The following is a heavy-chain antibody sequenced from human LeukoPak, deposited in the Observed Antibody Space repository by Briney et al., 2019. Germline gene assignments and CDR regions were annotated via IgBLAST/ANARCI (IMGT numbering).Heavy chain of an antibody. CDR2: IYYSGST. CDR1: GGSISSGGYY. CDR3: ARFRVRDKPFDY. D-gene: IGHD3-10*01. J-gene: IGHJ4*02. V-gene: IGHV4-31*03. Sequence: PSETLSLTCTVSGGSISSGGYYWSWIRQHPGKGLEWIGYIYYSGSTYYNPSLKSRVTISVDTSKNQFSLKLSSVTAADTAVYYCARFRVRDKPFDYWGQGTLVTVSS.